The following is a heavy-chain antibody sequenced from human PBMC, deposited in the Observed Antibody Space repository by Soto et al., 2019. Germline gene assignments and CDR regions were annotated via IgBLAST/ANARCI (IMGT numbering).Heavy chain of an antibody. J-gene: IGHJ6*02. D-gene: IGHD3-22*01. CDR3: ATADYYDSSGYYYYYYGMDV. V-gene: IGHV1-24*01. CDR1: GYTLTELS. CDR2: FDPEDGET. Sequence: QVQLVQSGAEVKKPGASVKVSCKVSGYTLTELSMHWVRQAPGKGLEWMGGFDPEDGETIYAQKLQGRVTMTEDTSTDTAYMELSSLRSEDTAVYYCATADYYDSSGYYYYYYGMDVWGQGTTVTVSS.